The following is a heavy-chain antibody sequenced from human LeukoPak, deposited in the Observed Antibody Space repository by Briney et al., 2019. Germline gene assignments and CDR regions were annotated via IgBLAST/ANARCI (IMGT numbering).Heavy chain of an antibody. CDR1: GDSVSSNSVT. CDR3: ARRLTQYDCFDP. V-gene: IGHV6-1*01. J-gene: IGHJ5*02. CDR2: TYYRSMWYN. Sequence: SQTLSLTCAISGDSVSSNSVTWNWIRQSPSRGLEWLGRTYYRSMWYNDYAVSVRGRITVNPDTSKNQFSLHLNSVTPEDTAVYYCARRLTQYDCFDPWGQGILVTVSS. D-gene: IGHD2-2*01.